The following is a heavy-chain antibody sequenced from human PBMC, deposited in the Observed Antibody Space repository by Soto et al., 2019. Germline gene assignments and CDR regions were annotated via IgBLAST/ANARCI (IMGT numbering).Heavy chain of an antibody. CDR3: ASAVSSGYYLLDYYGMDV. D-gene: IGHD3-22*01. Sequence: GGSLRLSCAASGFTFSSYSMNWVRQAPGKGLVWVSSISSSSSYIYYADSVKGRFTISRDNAKNSLYLQMNSLRAEDTAVYYCASAVSSGYYLLDYYGMDVWGQGTTVTVSS. V-gene: IGHV3-21*01. CDR1: GFTFSSYS. J-gene: IGHJ6*02. CDR2: ISSSSSYI.